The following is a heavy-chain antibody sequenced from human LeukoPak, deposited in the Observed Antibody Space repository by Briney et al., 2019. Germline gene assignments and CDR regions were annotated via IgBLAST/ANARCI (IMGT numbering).Heavy chain of an antibody. CDR3: VKEGVDYDILTGYSSQVYFDY. J-gene: IGHJ4*02. Sequence: AGGSLRLSCAASGFTFNSYEMIWVRQAPGKGLEWVAYIDKSGSDEQYADSVRGRFTISRDNAENSLYLQMNSLRVDDTAVYYCVKEGVDYDILTGYSSQVYFDYWRQGTLVTVSS. CDR1: GFTFNSYE. D-gene: IGHD3-9*01. V-gene: IGHV3-48*03. CDR2: IDKSGSDE.